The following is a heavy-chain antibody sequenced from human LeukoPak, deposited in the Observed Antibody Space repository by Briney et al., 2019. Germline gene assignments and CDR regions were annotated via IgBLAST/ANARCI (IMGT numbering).Heavy chain of an antibody. V-gene: IGHV4-34*01. Sequence: SETLSLTCVVNGGSFTGLFWSWIRQPPGKGLEWIGEINHSGSTNYNPSLNSRVTISVDTSKSQFSLKLSSVTAADTAVYYCARLNAGSYGPFRTSDRRKDVWGKGTTVTISS. CDR3: ARLNAGSYGPFRTSDRRKDV. CDR2: INHSGST. D-gene: IGHD5-18*01. CDR1: GGSFTGLF. J-gene: IGHJ6*04.